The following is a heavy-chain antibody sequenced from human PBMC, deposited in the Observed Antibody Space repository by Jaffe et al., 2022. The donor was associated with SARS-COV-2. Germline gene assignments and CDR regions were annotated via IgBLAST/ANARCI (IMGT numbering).Heavy chain of an antibody. Sequence: EVQLLESGGGLVQPGGSLRLSCAASGFTFSRFSVSWVRQAPGKGLEWVAVMWGDGSNKYYADSVKGRFTISRDNSKNTLYLQMNSLRAEDTAVYYCAKDLRPDNAYDIDYWGQGTLVTVSS. CDR3: AKDLRPDNAYDIDY. D-gene: IGHD5-12*01. J-gene: IGHJ4*02. CDR1: GFTFSRFS. CDR2: MWGDGSNK. V-gene: IGHV3-23*01.